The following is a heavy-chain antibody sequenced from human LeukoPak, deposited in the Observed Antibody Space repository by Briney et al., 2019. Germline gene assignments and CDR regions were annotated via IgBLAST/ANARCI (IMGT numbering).Heavy chain of an antibody. CDR2: IYYSGST. V-gene: IGHV4-59*06. D-gene: IGHD3-9*01. J-gene: IGHJ6*02. CDR3: ARGSDYDILTGYPRDYYYGMDV. CDR1: GGSISSYY. Sequence: SETLSLTCTVSGGSISSYYWSWIRQHPGKGLEWIGYIYYSGSTYYNPSLKSRVTISVDTSKNQFSLKLSSVTAADTAVYYCARGSDYDILTGYPRDYYYGMDVWGQGTTVTVSS.